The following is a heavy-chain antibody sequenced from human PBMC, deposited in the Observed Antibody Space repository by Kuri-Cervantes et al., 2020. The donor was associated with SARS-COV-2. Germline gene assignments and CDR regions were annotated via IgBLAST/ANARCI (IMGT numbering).Heavy chain of an antibody. J-gene: IGHJ5*02. CDR2: ISYSGSI. CDR3: ARLIYYDNSGYYPSWFDP. CDR1: GGSISASTYY. D-gene: IGHD3-22*01. Sequence: SETLSLTCTVSGGSISASTYYWGWIRQPPGKGLEWIGGISYSGSIYYNPSLKSRVTISVDTSRNQFSLELSSVTAADTAVYYCARLIYYDNSGYYPSWFDPWGQGILVTVSS. V-gene: IGHV4-39*01.